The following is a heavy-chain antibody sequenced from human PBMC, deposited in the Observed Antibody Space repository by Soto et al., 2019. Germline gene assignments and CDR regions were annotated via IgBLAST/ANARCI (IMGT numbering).Heavy chain of an antibody. D-gene: IGHD3-3*01. CDR2: ISANNGDT. CDR1: GYTFANYG. V-gene: IGHV1-18*01. Sequence: QVQLVQSEAEVKKLGASLKVSCRASGYTFANYGISWVRQAPGQGLEWMGWISANNGDTKNAQKVQGRVTMTADTSTSTDYMKMWSLRSDDTAVYYCARDAAYNDFWGGVMELYSYNMDVWGQGTTVTV. J-gene: IGHJ6*02. CDR3: ARDAAYNDFWGGVMELYSYNMDV.